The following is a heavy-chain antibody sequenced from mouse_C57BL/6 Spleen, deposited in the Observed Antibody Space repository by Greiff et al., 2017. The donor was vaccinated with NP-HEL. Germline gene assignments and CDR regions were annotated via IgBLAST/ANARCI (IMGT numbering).Heavy chain of an antibody. J-gene: IGHJ3*01. D-gene: IGHD2-4*01. Sequence: EVQLQQSGAELVRPGASVKLSCTASGFNIKDYYMHWVKQRPEQGLEWIGRIDPEDGDTEYAPKFQGKATMTADTSSNTAYLQLSSLTSEDTAVYYCTRTYYDYDGGAWFAYWGQGTLVTVSA. CDR3: TRTYYDYDGGAWFAY. CDR2: IDPEDGDT. V-gene: IGHV14-1*01. CDR1: GFNIKDYY.